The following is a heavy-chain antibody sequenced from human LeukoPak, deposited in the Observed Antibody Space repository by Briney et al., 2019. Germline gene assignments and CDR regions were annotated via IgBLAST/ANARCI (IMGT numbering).Heavy chain of an antibody. J-gene: IGHJ4*02. Sequence: PGGSLRLSCAASEFTVITNDMTWVRQAPGKGLEWVSVLHSDGNTKYADSVQGRFTISRDNSKNTLYLEMNSLSPDDTAVYYCARGVEPLAANTLAYWGQGTLVTVSS. V-gene: IGHV3-53*01. CDR3: ARGVEPLAANTLAY. D-gene: IGHD1-14*01. CDR2: LHSDGNT. CDR1: EFTVITND.